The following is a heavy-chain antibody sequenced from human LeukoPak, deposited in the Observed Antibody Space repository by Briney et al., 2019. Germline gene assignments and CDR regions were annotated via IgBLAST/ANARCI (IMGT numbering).Heavy chain of an antibody. CDR2: IYHSGST. J-gene: IGHJ4*02. V-gene: IGHV4-34*01. D-gene: IGHD3-22*01. CDR3: ARALYDSSAYYY. CDR1: GGSFSGYY. Sequence: SETLSLTCAVYGGSFSGYYWSWIRQPPGKGLEWIGEIYHSGSTNYNPSLKSRVTISGDTSKNQFSLKLSSVTAADTAVYYCARALYDSSAYYYWGQGTLVTVSS.